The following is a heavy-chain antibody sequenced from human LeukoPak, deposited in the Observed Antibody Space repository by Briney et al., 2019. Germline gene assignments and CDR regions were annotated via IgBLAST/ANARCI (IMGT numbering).Heavy chain of an antibody. V-gene: IGHV3-23*01. CDR3: AQASPNSGFYVDY. CDR1: GFTFSSYA. Sequence: GGSLRLSCAASGFTFSSYAMTWVRQTPGKGLEWGSCISGRGGSTYYADTVKGRFTISRDNSNNTLYLQMNGLRAEDTAVYYCAQASPNSGFYVDYWGQGTLVTVSS. CDR2: ISGRGGST. D-gene: IGHD3-22*01. J-gene: IGHJ4*02.